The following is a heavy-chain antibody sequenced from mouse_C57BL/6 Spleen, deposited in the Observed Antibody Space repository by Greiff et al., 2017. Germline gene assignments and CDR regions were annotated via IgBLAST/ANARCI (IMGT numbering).Heavy chain of an antibody. Sequence: VQLQQPGAELVRPGSSVKLSCKASGYTFTSYWMHWVKQRPIQGLEWIGNIDPSDSETHYNQKFKDKATLTVDKSSSTTYMQLSSLTSEDYAVYYCARHYYYGSWYFDVWGTGTTVTVSS. J-gene: IGHJ1*03. CDR1: GYTFTSYW. CDR3: ARHYYYGSWYFDV. CDR2: IDPSDSET. V-gene: IGHV1-52*01. D-gene: IGHD1-1*01.